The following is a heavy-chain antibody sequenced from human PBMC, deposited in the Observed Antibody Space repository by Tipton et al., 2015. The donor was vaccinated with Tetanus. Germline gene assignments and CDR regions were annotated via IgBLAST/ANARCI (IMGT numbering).Heavy chain of an antibody. Sequence: GSLRLSCAASGFTFNSDWMTWVRQAPGKGLEWVANIRQDGSEKYYVDSVKGRFTISRDNAKNSLYLQMNSLRAEDTAVYYCARDLFAYGMDVWGQGTTVTVSS. CDR2: IRQDGSEK. CDR1: GFTFNSDW. V-gene: IGHV3-7*01. CDR3: ARDLFAYGMDV. J-gene: IGHJ6*02.